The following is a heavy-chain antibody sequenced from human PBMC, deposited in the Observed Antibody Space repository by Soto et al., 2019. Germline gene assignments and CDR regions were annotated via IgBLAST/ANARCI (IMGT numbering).Heavy chain of an antibody. J-gene: IGHJ4*02. Sequence: GGSLRLSCAASGFTFSSYAMSWVRQAPGKGLEWVSAISGSGGSTYYADSVKGRFTISRDNSKNTLYLQMNSLRAEDTAVYYCAKGTPPGYYGSGSYYDPFDYWGQGTLVTVSS. CDR3: AKGTPPGYYGSGSYYDPFDY. V-gene: IGHV3-23*01. CDR1: GFTFSSYA. CDR2: ISGSGGST. D-gene: IGHD3-10*01.